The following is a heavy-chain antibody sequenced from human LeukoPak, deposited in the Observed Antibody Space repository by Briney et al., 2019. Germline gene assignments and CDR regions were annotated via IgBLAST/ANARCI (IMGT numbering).Heavy chain of an antibody. CDR3: ARAPPQQRVIVNKLYFDL. V-gene: IGHV3-74*01. Sequence: PGGSLRLSCEASGFTFSDNWMHWVRQAPGKGLVWVARIKFDGSGTTYADSVKGRFTISRDKAKNTLYRQMNSLRIEGTAVYYCARAPPQQRVIVNKLYFDLWGRGTLVTVSS. CDR1: GFTFSDNW. CDR2: IKFDGSGT. J-gene: IGHJ2*01. D-gene: IGHD1-26*01.